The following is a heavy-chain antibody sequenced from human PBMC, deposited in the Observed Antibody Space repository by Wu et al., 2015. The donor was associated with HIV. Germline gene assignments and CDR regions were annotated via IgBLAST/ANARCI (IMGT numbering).Heavy chain of an antibody. CDR3: ARVGVPAAMNYYYYYMDV. D-gene: IGHD2-2*01. Sequence: QVQLVQSGAEVKKPGASVKVSCKASGYTFVSYDINWVRQATGQGLEWMGWMNPNSGNTGYAQKFQGRVTITRNTSISTAYMELSSLRSEDTAVYYCARVGVPAAMNYYYYYMDVWGKGTTVTVSS. CDR1: GYTFVSYD. CDR2: MNPNSGNT. J-gene: IGHJ6*03. V-gene: IGHV1-8*01.